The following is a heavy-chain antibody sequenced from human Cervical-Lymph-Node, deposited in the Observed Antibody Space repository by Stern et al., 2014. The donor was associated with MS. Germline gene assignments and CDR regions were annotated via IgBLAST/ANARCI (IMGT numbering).Heavy chain of an antibody. CDR2: IIPVFGTA. Sequence: VQLVESGGEVKKPGSSVKVSCKASGGTFSDFAISWVRQAPRQALEWMGAIIPVFGTANSAQKCRGRVTITADESTSTAYMELNSLRSEDTAVYYCARDSELENTGCGMDVWGQGTTVTVSS. J-gene: IGHJ6*02. CDR1: GGTFSDFA. CDR3: ARDSELENTGCGMDV. V-gene: IGHV1-69*01. D-gene: IGHD1-1*01.